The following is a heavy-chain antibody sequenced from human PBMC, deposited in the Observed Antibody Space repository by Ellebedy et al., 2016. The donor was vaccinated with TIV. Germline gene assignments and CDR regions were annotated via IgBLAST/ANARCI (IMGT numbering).Heavy chain of an antibody. CDR1: GSPFKNHA. CDR3: ARDPFHDYGDWYGMDV. V-gene: IGHV4-34*01. CDR2: INHSGST. D-gene: IGHD4-17*01. Sequence: MPGGSLRLSCAASGSPFKNHAVSWVRQAPGKGLEWIGEINHSGSTNYNPSLKSRVTISVDTSKNQFSLKLSSVTAADTAVYYCARDPFHDYGDWYGMDVWGQGTTVTVSS. J-gene: IGHJ6*02.